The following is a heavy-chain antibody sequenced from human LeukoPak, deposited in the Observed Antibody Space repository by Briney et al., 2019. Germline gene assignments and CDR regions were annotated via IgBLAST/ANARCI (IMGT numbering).Heavy chain of an antibody. D-gene: IGHD4-17*01. CDR1: GYSISSGYY. CDR3: ARQTTTVTTIYYFDY. V-gene: IGHV4-38-2*02. Sequence: PSETLSLTCTVSGYSISSGYYWGWIRQPPGKGLEWIGSIYHSGSTYYNPSLKSRVTISVDTSKNQFSLKLSSVTAADTAVYYCARQTTTVTTIYYFDYWGQGTLVTVSS. J-gene: IGHJ4*02. CDR2: IYHSGST.